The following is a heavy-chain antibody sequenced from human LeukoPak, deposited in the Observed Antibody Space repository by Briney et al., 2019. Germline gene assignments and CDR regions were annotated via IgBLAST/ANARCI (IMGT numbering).Heavy chain of an antibody. CDR3: ARNREEMATEAIREPGY. CDR2: INPNSGGT. CDR1: GYTFTAYT. J-gene: IGHJ4*02. V-gene: IGHV1-2*02. D-gene: IGHD5-24*01. Sequence: ASVRVSCKASGYTFTAYTMNWVRQAPGQGLEWMGWINPNSGGTNYAQKFQGRVTMTRDTSISTAYMELSRLRSDDTAVYYCARNREEMATEAIREPGYWGQGTLVTVSS.